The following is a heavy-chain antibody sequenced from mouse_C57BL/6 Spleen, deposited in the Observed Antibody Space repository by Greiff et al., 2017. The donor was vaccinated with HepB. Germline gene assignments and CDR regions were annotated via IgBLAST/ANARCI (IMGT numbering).Heavy chain of an antibody. J-gene: IGHJ1*03. Sequence: QVQLQQSGAELVRPGASVTLSCKASGYTFTDYEMHWVKQTPVHGLEWIGAIDPETGGTAYNQKFKGKAILTADKSSSTAYMELRSLTSEDSAVYYCTRRTSWDNWYFDVWGTGTTVTVSS. V-gene: IGHV1-15*01. CDR2: IDPETGGT. CDR1: GYTFTDYE. CDR3: TRRTSWDNWYFDV. D-gene: IGHD4-1*01.